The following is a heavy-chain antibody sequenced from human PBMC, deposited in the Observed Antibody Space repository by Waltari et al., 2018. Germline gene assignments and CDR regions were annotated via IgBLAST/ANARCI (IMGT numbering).Heavy chain of an antibody. Sequence: VQLVESGGGVVQPGGSLRLSCAASGFTFSSYGMHWVRQAPGKGLEWVSSISPDSSYIYYAGAVKGRFTISRDNAKNSLYVQMSSLRAEDTAVYYCARVSGRLERYSDLDYWGQGTLVTVSS. CDR3: ARVSGRLERYSDLDY. CDR1: GFTFSSYG. D-gene: IGHD1-1*01. CDR2: ISPDSSYI. J-gene: IGHJ4*02. V-gene: IGHV3-21*01.